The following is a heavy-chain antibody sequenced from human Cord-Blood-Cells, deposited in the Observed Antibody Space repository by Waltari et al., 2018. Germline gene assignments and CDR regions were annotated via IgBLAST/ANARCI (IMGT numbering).Heavy chain of an antibody. CDR1: GYTFTGYY. CDR3: ARDYCSSTSCYDAFDI. Sequence: QVQLVQSGAAVKKPGASVKVSCKASGYTFTGYYMHWVRQAPGQGLEWMGWINPNSGGTNYAQKFQGRVTMTRDTSISTAYMELSRLRSDDTAVYYCARDYCSSTSCYDAFDIWGQGTMVTVSS. CDR2: INPNSGGT. J-gene: IGHJ3*02. D-gene: IGHD2-2*01. V-gene: IGHV1-2*02.